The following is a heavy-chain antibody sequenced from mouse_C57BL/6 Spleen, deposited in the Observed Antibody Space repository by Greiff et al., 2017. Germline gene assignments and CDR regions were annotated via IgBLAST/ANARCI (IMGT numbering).Heavy chain of an antibody. Sequence: VKVEESGPGLVAPSQSLSITCTVSGFSLTSYGVSWVRQPPGKGLEWMGVIWGDGSTNYHSALISRLSISQDNSKSQVVVRLNSLQTDDTATYYCAPHGDLGYYYAMDYWGQGTSVTVSS. D-gene: IGHD3-1*01. CDR3: APHGDLGYYYAMDY. CDR1: GFSLTSYG. CDR2: IWGDGST. V-gene: IGHV2-3*01. J-gene: IGHJ4*01.